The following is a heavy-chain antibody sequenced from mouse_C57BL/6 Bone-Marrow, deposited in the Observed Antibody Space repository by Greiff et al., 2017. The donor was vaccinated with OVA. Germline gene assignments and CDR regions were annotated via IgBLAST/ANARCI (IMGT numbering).Heavy chain of an antibody. Sequence: EVKLMESGGGLVKPGGSLKLSCAASGFTFSSYTMSWVRQTPEKRLEWVATISGGGGNTYYPDSVKGRFTISRDNAKNTLYLQMSSLRSEDTALYYCARHQHYGSHAMDDWGQGTSVTVSS. J-gene: IGHJ4*01. CDR2: ISGGGGNT. CDR3: ARHQHYGSHAMDD. CDR1: GFTFSSYT. D-gene: IGHD1-1*01. V-gene: IGHV5-9*01.